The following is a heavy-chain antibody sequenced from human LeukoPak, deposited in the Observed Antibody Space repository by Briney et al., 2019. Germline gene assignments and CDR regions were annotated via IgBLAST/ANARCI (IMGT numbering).Heavy chain of an antibody. CDR1: GGTFSSYA. J-gene: IGHJ4*02. CDR3: ARDGVGVTSVY. CDR2: IIPIFGTA. D-gene: IGHD1-26*01. V-gene: IGHV1-69*05. Sequence: SVKVSCKASGGTFSSYAISWVRQAPGRGLEWMGGIIPIFGTANYAQKFQGRVTITTDESTSTAYMEPSSLRSEDTAVYYCARDGVGVTSVYWGQGTLVTVSS.